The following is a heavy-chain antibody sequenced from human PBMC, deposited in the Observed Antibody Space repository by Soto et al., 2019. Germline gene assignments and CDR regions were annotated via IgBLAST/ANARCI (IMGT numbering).Heavy chain of an antibody. Sequence: SQTLSLTCAISGDSVSSNSAACNWIRQSPSRGLEWLGRTYYRSKWYNDYAVSVKSRITINPDTSKNQFSLQLNSVTPEDTAVYYCARVFVAPSSSRTNYFDYWGQGTLVTVSS. CDR2: TYYRSKWYN. CDR1: GDSVSSNSAA. D-gene: IGHD3-3*01. V-gene: IGHV6-1*01. J-gene: IGHJ4*02. CDR3: ARVFVAPSSSRTNYFDY.